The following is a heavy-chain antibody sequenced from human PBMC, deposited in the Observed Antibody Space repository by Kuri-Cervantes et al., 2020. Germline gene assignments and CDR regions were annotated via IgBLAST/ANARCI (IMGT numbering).Heavy chain of an antibody. CDR1: GFTFSSYW. J-gene: IGHJ6*02. D-gene: IGHD6-19*01. Sequence: ESLKISCAASGFTFSSYWMSWIRQPPGKGLEWIGYIYYSGSTNYNPSLKSRVTISVDTSKNQFSLKLSSVTAADTAVYYCARAAGIAVAGPPYYYYYGMDVWGQGTTVTVSS. V-gene: IGHV4-59*01. CDR3: ARAAGIAVAGPPYYYYYGMDV. CDR2: IYYSGST.